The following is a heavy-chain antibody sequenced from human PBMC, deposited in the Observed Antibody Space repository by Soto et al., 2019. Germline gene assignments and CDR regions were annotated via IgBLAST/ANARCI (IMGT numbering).Heavy chain of an antibody. D-gene: IGHD5-12*01. V-gene: IGHV1-46*01. Sequence: ASVKVSCKASGYTFTSYYMHWVRQAPGQGLEWMGIINPSGGSTSYAQKFQGRVTMTRDTSTSTVYMELSSLRSEDTAVYYCARDERAERDGYNYAFDIWGQGTMVTVSS. J-gene: IGHJ3*02. CDR3: ARDERAERDGYNYAFDI. CDR2: INPSGGST. CDR1: GYTFTSYY.